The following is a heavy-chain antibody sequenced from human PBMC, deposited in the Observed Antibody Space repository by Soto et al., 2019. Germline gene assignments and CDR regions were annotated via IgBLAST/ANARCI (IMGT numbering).Heavy chain of an antibody. D-gene: IGHD6-13*01. CDR2: LTGSSSNI. CDR1: GFSFRNYA. Sequence: GGSLRLSCAASGFSFRNYAMSWVRQAPGKGLEWISTLTGSSSNIYYADSVKGRFAISRDNSRNTLYPQMNSLRAEDTAVYYCAKAGGAAGTVDYFDYWGQGTLVTVSS. CDR3: AKAGGAAGTVDYFDY. V-gene: IGHV3-23*01. J-gene: IGHJ4*02.